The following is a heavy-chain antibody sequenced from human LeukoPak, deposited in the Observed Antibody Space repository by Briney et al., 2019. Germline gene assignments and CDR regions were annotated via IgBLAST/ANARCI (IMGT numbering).Heavy chain of an antibody. CDR1: GYTFTGYY. Sequence: ASVKVSCKASGYTFTGYYTHWVRQAPGQGLEWMGWINPNSGGTNYAQKFQGWVTMTRDTSISTAYMELSSLRSEDTAVYYCARWSRSSGYYEAFDIWGQGTMVTVSS. CDR3: ARWSRSSGYYEAFDI. V-gene: IGHV1-2*04. J-gene: IGHJ3*02. CDR2: INPNSGGT. D-gene: IGHD3-22*01.